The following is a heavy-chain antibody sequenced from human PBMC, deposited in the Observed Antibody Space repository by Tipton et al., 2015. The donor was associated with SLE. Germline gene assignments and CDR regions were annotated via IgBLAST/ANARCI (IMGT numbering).Heavy chain of an antibody. D-gene: IGHD5-12*01. CDR3: ARDKGGSRGYYDYYGMDV. J-gene: IGHJ6*02. Sequence: LRLSCTVSGASISYYYWTWIRQPPGKGLEWIGYIYYSGSTNYNPSLKSRVTISVDTSKNQFSLKLSSVTAADTAVYYCARDKGGSRGYYDYYGMDVWGQGTTVNVSS. V-gene: IGHV4-59*01. CDR2: IYYSGST. CDR1: GASISYYY.